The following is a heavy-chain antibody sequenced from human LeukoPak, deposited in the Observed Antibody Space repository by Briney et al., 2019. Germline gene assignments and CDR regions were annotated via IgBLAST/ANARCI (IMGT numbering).Heavy chain of an antibody. Sequence: SETLSLTCAVYGGSFSGYYWNWIRQPPGKGLEWIGEINHSGSTNYNPSLKSRVTISVDTSKNQFSLKLSSVTAADTAVYFCARGIRRRGRYFDDWGQGTLVTVSS. CDR1: GGSFSGYY. V-gene: IGHV4-34*01. J-gene: IGHJ4*02. CDR2: INHSGST. D-gene: IGHD1-1*01. CDR3: ARGIRRRGRYFDD.